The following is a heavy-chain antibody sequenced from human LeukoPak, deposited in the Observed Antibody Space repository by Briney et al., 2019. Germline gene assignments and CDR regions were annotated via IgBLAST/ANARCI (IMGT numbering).Heavy chain of an antibody. Sequence: PGGSLRLSCAASGFTFSSYAMSWVRQAPGKGLEWVSAISGSGGSTYYADSVKGRFTISRDNSKNTLYLQMNSLSADDTAVYYCAKAMYYYDRSGYAAAYYFDYWGQGTLVTVSS. CDR2: ISGSGGST. CDR1: GFTFSSYA. V-gene: IGHV3-23*01. CDR3: AKAMYYYDRSGYAAAYYFDY. D-gene: IGHD3-22*01. J-gene: IGHJ4*02.